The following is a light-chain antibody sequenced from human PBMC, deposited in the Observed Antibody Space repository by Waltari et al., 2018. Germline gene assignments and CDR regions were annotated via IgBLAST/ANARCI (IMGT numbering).Light chain of an antibody. V-gene: IGLV1-44*01. J-gene: IGLJ1*01. Sequence: QSVLTQPPSASGTPGQRVTISCSGSSSNIGSKTVNWFQQPPGTAPKLHIFNNEDRPSGVPDRFSGSWSGTSASLAISGLQSDDEATYYFASWDGILSGYVFGTGTRVTVL. CDR1: SSNIGSKT. CDR2: NNE. CDR3: ASWDGILSGYV.